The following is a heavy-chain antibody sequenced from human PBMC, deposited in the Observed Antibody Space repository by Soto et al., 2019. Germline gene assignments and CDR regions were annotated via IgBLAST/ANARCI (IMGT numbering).Heavy chain of an antibody. CDR1: GYTFTSYG. CDR2: ISAYNGNT. Sequence: VASVKVSCKASGYTFTSYGISWVRQAPGQGLEWMGWISAYNGNTNYAQKLQGRVTMTTDTSTSTAYMELRSLRSDDTAVYYCARVVGVVVPAAMLDYYYYYMDVWGKGTTVTVSS. D-gene: IGHD2-2*01. J-gene: IGHJ6*03. CDR3: ARVVGVVVPAAMLDYYYYYMDV. V-gene: IGHV1-18*01.